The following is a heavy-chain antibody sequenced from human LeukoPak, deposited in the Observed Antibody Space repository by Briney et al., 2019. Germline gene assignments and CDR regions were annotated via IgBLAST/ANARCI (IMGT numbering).Heavy chain of an antibody. J-gene: IGHJ4*02. CDR2: VNPNSGKT. CDR1: GNTFMDSD. CDR3: ARVPYYDFWSGYYSQQYYFDY. D-gene: IGHD3-3*01. Sequence: ASVKVSCKASGNTFMDSDINWVRQATGQGLEWMGWVNPNSGKTDYAQKFQGRITMTTDTSTSTAYMELRSLRSDDTAVYYCARVPYYDFWSGYYSQQYYFDYWSQGTLVTVSS. V-gene: IGHV1-8*01.